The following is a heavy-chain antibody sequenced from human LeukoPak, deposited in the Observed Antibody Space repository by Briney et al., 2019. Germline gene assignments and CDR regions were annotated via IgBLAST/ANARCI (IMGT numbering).Heavy chain of an antibody. CDR3: ARVHQNYDILTGYLISGAFDI. Sequence: SQTLSLTCTVSGGSISSGGYYWSWIRQHPGKGLEWIGYIYYSGSTYYNPSLKSRVTISVDTSKNQFSLKLSSVTAADTAVYYCARVHQNYDILTGYLISGAFDIWGQGTMVTVSS. CDR2: IYYSGST. J-gene: IGHJ3*02. CDR1: GGSISSGGYY. D-gene: IGHD3-9*01. V-gene: IGHV4-31*03.